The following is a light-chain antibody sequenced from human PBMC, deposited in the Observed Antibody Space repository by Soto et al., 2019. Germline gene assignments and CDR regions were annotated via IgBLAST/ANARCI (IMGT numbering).Light chain of an antibody. J-gene: IGKJ5*01. CDR2: FGS. Sequence: EIVMTQSPLTLPVTPGEPASISRRSSQTLLYNNTYNYLDWYVQKPGQSPQLLIYFGSNRAPGVPDRFSGSGSGTDFTLKINRVEAEDVGTYYCMQALQSVTFGQGTRLEIQ. CDR1: QTLLYNNTYNY. V-gene: IGKV2-28*01. CDR3: MQALQSVT.